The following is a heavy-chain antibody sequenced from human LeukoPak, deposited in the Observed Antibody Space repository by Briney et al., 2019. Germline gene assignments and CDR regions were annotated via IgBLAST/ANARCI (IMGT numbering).Heavy chain of an antibody. Sequence: GGSLRLSCAASGFTFSSYDMSWVRQAPGRGLEWVSSIRRSGENTYYGDAVKGGFTISRDNSKNTVYLQMNSLRAEDTAVYYCAKDERITMIVVVMDFDYWGQGTLVTVSS. V-gene: IGHV3-23*01. J-gene: IGHJ4*02. D-gene: IGHD3-22*01. CDR2: IRRSGENT. CDR3: AKDERITMIVVVMDFDY. CDR1: GFTFSSYD.